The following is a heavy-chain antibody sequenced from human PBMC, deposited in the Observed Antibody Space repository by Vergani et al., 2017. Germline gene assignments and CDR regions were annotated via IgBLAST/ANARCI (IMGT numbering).Heavy chain of an antibody. V-gene: IGHV4-59*01. CDR2: IYYSGST. J-gene: IGHJ4*02. CDR3: ARVGPLYSSSWPTLRYFDY. Sequence: QVQLPESGPGLVKPSETLSLTCTVSGGSISSYYWSWIRQPPGKGLEWIGYIYYSGSTNYNPSRKSRVTISVDTSKNQFSLKLSSVTAADTAVYYCARVGPLYSSSWPTLRYFDYWGQGTLVTVSS. D-gene: IGHD6-13*01. CDR1: GGSISSYY.